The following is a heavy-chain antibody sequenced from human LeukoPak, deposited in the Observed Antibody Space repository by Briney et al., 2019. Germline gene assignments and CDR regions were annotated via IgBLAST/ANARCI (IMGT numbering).Heavy chain of an antibody. Sequence: RGSLRLSCVASGFIFSSYNMNWVRQAPGKGLEWVSYISSSSSTIYYTDSVKGRFTISRDNAKDSLYPQMNSLRDDDTAVYFCARVDWASFAFDIWGQGTMVTVSS. CDR2: ISSSSSTI. J-gene: IGHJ3*02. CDR1: GFIFSSYN. D-gene: IGHD3-9*01. CDR3: ARVDWASFAFDI. V-gene: IGHV3-48*02.